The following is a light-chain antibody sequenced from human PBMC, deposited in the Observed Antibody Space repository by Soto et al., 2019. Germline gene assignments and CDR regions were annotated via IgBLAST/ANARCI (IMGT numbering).Light chain of an antibody. V-gene: IGLV3-27*01. CDR3: YSAADNIRV. Sequence: SYELTQPSSVSVSPGQTARITCSGDVLAKKYARWFQQKPGQAPVLVIYKDSERPSGTPERFSGSSSGTTVTLTISGAQVEDEADYYCYSAADNIRVFGGGTKLTVL. CDR1: VLAKKY. J-gene: IGLJ2*01. CDR2: KDS.